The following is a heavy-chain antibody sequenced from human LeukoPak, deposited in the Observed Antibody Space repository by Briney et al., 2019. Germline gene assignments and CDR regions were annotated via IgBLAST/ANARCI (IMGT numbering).Heavy chain of an antibody. D-gene: IGHD2-21*02. CDR1: GGSISSSNW. V-gene: IGHV4-4*02. Sequence: SGTLSLTCAVSGGSISSSNWWSWIRQPPGKGLEWIGEIYHSGSTNYNPSLKSRVTISVDKSKNQFSLKLSSVTAADTAVYYCARSCGGDCYFNEGFDFWGQGTLVTVSS. J-gene: IGHJ4*02. CDR3: ARSCGGDCYFNEGFDF. CDR2: IYHSGST.